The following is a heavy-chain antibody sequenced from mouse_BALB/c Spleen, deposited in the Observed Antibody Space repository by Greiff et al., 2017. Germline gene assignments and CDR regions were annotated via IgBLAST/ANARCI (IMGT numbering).Heavy chain of an antibody. CDR2: IYPGSGST. V-gene: IGHV1S22*01. Sequence: LKQPGSELVRPGASVKLSCKASGYTFTSYWMHWVKQRHGQGLEWIGNIYPGSGSTNYDEKFKSKGTLTVDTSSSTAYMHLSSLTSEDSAVYYCTRGGHYYAMDYWGQGTSVTVSS. CDR1: GYTFTSYW. J-gene: IGHJ4*01. CDR3: TRGGHYYAMDY.